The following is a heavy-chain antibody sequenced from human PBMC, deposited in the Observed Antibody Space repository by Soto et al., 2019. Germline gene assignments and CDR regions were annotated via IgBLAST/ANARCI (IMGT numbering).Heavy chain of an antibody. J-gene: IGHJ4*02. CDR2: IIPIFGTA. Sequence: SVKVSCKASGGTFSSYAISWVRQAPGQGLEWMGGIIPIFGTANYAQKFQGRVTIIADESTSTAYMELSSLRSEDTAVYYCVRSKGGYSYGTPFDYWGQGTLVTVSS. V-gene: IGHV1-69*13. CDR1: GGTFSSYA. CDR3: VRSKGGYSYGTPFDY. D-gene: IGHD5-18*01.